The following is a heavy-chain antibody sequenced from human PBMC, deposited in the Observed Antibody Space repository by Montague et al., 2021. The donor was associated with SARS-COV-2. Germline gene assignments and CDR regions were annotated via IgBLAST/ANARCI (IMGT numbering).Heavy chain of an antibody. J-gene: IGHJ6*02. CDR3: ARDLLPPRTAIKTNYVGMDV. CDR2: IYHSGNT. Sequence: SETLSLTCTVSGGFISSSFWSWIRQPPGKGLEWIGYIYHSGNTNYNPSLKSRVTISIDTSMNQFSLSLTSMTAADTAVYFCARDLLPPRTAIKTNYVGMDVWGQGTTVTVSS. D-gene: IGHD2-21*02. CDR1: GGFISSSF. V-gene: IGHV4-59*01.